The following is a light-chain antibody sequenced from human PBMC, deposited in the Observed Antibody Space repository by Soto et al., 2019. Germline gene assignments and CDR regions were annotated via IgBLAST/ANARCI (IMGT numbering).Light chain of an antibody. CDR3: SSYTSSSTFEV. CDR2: DVS. V-gene: IGLV2-14*01. J-gene: IGLJ1*01. Sequence: QSALTQPASVSGSPGHSITISCTGTSSDVGGYNYVSWYQQHPGKAPKLMIYDVSNRPSGVSNRFSGSKSGNTASLTISGLQAEDEADYYCSSYTSSSTFEVFGTGTKVTVL. CDR1: SSDVGGYNY.